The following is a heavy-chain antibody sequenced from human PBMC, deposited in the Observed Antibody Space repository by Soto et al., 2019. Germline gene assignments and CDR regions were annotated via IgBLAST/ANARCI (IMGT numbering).Heavy chain of an antibody. CDR1: GFTFSNYY. V-gene: IGHV3-74*01. CDR3: ARGGCSSTSCLVS. Sequence: EVQLVESGGGLVQPGGSLRLSCAASGFTFSNYYMHWVRQVPGRGLVWVSMITSDGTTTNYADSVRGRFTISRDNAKNTLSLQMNSLSPEDTAVYYCARGGCSSTSCLVSWGQGTLVTVSS. CDR2: ITSDGTTT. D-gene: IGHD2-2*01. J-gene: IGHJ5*02.